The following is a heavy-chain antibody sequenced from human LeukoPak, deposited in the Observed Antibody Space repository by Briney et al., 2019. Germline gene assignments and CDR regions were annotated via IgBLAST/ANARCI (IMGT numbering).Heavy chain of an antibody. J-gene: IGHJ3*02. CDR1: GFTFSSFD. CDR2: ISGSGDST. V-gene: IGHV3-23*01. CDR3: ARETGLPYDAFDI. Sequence: PGGSLRLSCAASGFTFSSFDMTWVRQGPGKGLEWVSAISGSGDSTYYADSAKGRFTISRDNSKNTVHLQMDSLRVEDTAVYYCARETGLPYDAFDIWGQGTVVTVSS. D-gene: IGHD1-14*01.